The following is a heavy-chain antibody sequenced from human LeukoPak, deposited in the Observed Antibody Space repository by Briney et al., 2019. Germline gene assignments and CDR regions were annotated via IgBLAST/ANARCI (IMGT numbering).Heavy chain of an antibody. CDR1: GFVVTANY. CDR2: ISIGGDT. CDR3: ALLSGGTFDY. V-gene: IGHV3-53*01. J-gene: IGHJ4*02. Sequence: GGSLRLSCAGSGFVVTANYLAWTRQAPGKGLEWVSTISIGGDTYYGDSVKGRSAISRDESTNTLSLHLDSLRVEDMGVYYCALLSGGTFDYWGQGTQVTVAS. D-gene: IGHD2/OR15-2a*01.